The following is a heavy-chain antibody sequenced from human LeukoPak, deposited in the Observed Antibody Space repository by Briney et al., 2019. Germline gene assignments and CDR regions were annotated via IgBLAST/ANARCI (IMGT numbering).Heavy chain of an antibody. CDR2: ISGGGGST. Sequence: GGSLRLSCAASGFTFSSYWMSWVRQAPGKGLEWVSTISGGGGSTYYADSVKGRFAISRDNSKNTLYLQVNSLRAEDTAVYYCAKGGKWDVTPFDYWGQGTLVTVSS. V-gene: IGHV3-23*01. CDR1: GFTFSSYW. D-gene: IGHD1-26*01. CDR3: AKGGKWDVTPFDY. J-gene: IGHJ4*02.